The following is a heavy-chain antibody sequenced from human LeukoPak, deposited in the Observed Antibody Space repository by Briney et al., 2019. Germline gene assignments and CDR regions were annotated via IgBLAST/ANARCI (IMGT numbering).Heavy chain of an antibody. D-gene: IGHD3-22*01. Sequence: SETLSLTCAVYGGSFSGYYWSWIRQPPGKGLEWIGEINHSGSTNYNPSLKSRVTISVDTSKNQFSLKLSSVTAADTAVYYCARGPYYYDSSGYYYRYFDYWGQGTLVTVSS. CDR1: GGSFSGYY. V-gene: IGHV4-34*01. CDR2: INHSGST. CDR3: ARGPYYYDSSGYYYRYFDY. J-gene: IGHJ4*02.